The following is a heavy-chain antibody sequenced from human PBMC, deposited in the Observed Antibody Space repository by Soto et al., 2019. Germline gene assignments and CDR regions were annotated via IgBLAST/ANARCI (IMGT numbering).Heavy chain of an antibody. Sequence: QVQLVQSGAEVKKPGSSVKVSCKASGGTFSSYAISWVRQAPGQGLEWMGGIIPIFGTANYAQKFQGRVTITADKSTSTAYMELSSLRSEDTAVYYCARGLGVVDYDYVWGSYRPYYFDYWGQGTLVTVSS. CDR2: IIPIFGTA. CDR1: GGTFSSYA. CDR3: ARGLGVVDYDYVWGSYRPYYFDY. D-gene: IGHD3-16*02. J-gene: IGHJ4*02. V-gene: IGHV1-69*06.